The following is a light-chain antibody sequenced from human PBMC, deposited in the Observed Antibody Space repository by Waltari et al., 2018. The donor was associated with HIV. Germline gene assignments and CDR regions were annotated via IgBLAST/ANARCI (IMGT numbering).Light chain of an antibody. CDR2: DKG. Sequence: QAVVTQEPSLSVSPGETVTLTCTSFTGFITRGQFPYWFQMREDHDPLTLVYDKGKSHAGTPVRFSGSIVGGKATLTLLGAQPEDESVYYCLIAYNGVRVFGGGTKLTV. V-gene: IGLV7-46*02. J-gene: IGLJ3*02. CDR3: LIAYNGVRV. CDR1: TGFITRGQF.